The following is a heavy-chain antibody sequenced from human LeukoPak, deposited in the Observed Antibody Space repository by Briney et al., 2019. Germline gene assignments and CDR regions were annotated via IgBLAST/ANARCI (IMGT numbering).Heavy chain of an antibody. CDR1: GGSISSHY. D-gene: IGHD6-13*01. CDR3: ARDAASYFDY. J-gene: IGHJ4*02. Sequence: SETLSLTCTVSGGSISSHYWGWIRQPPGKGLEWIGYIYYSGSTNYNPSLKSRVTISVDTSKNQFSLKLTPVTAADTAVYYCARDAASYFDYWGQGTLVTVSS. V-gene: IGHV4-59*11. CDR2: IYYSGST.